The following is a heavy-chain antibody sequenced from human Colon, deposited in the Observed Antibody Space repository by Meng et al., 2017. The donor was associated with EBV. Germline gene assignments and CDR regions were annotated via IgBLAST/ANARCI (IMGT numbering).Heavy chain of an antibody. CDR1: GGSFSGYY. J-gene: IGHJ4*02. Sequence: QVQLQQWGAGLLKPSETLSLTCTVHGGSFSGYYWSWIRQPPGKGLEWIGEISHSGSTNYNPSLKSRVTISLDTSKNRFSLRLSSVTAADTAVYYCARYRLQNDYGDQLYYFDYWGQGTLVTVYS. CDR2: ISHSGST. V-gene: IGHV4-34*01. D-gene: IGHD4-17*01. CDR3: ARYRLQNDYGDQLYYFDY.